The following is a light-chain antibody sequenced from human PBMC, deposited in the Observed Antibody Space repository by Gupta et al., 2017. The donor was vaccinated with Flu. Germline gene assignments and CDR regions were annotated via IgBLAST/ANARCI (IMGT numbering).Light chain of an antibody. Sequence: VTPGQPASISCKSSQIRLHSDRKTYLYWYLQKPGKPPQLLIYEVSYRGSGVPDRFSGSGSGTDFTRRISRVEAEDVGVYYCMQCSPYPRTFGEGTKMEIK. CDR3: MQCSPYPRT. CDR2: EVS. V-gene: IGKV2D-29*01. CDR1: QIRLHSDRKTY. J-gene: IGKJ2*01.